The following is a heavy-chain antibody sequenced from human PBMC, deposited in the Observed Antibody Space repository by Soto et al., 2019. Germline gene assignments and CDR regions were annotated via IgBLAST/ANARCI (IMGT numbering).Heavy chain of an antibody. CDR2: IYYSGST. V-gene: IGHV4-39*01. CDR3: ASITMVRGRDFDI. CDR1: GGSISSSSYY. D-gene: IGHD3-10*01. Sequence: QLQLQESGPGLVKPSETLSLTCTVSGGSISSSSYYWGWIRQPPGKGLEWIGSIYYSGSTYYNPSLKSRVTISVDTSKNQFSLKLSSVTAADTAVYYCASITMVRGRDFDIWGQGTMVTVSS. J-gene: IGHJ3*02.